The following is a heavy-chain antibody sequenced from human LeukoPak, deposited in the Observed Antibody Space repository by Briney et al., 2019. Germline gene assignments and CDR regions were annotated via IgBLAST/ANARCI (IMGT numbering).Heavy chain of an antibody. CDR1: GFTFSSYG. CDR3: AKGYSNGYGA. D-gene: IGHD6-19*01. Sequence: PGRSLRLSCAAPGFTFSSYGMHWVRQAPGKGLEWVAVISFDGSNKYYADSVKGRFTISRDNSKNTLYLQMNSLRAEDTAVYYCAKGYSNGYGAWGQGTLVTVSS. V-gene: IGHV3-30*18. J-gene: IGHJ5*02. CDR2: ISFDGSNK.